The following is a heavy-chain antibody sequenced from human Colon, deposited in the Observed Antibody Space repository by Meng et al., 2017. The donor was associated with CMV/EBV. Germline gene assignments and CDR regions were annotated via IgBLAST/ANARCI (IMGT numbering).Heavy chain of an antibody. V-gene: IGHV4-61*01. CDR3: ARVRCFSSTCFYWYFDL. CDR2: IYYSGTT. Sequence: SLTSGYNYWSWIRQPPWKGLEWIGYIYYSGTTNYNPSLKSRVTISVDTSKNQFSLKLNSVTAADTAVYFCARVRCFSSTCFYWYFDLWGRGTLVTVSS. CDR1: SLTSGYNY. D-gene: IGHD2-2*01. J-gene: IGHJ2*01.